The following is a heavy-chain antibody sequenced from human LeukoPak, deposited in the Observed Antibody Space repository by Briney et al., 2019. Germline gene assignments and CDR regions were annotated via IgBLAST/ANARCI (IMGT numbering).Heavy chain of an antibody. V-gene: IGHV3-9*01. CDR1: GFTFDDYA. D-gene: IGHD5-18*01. J-gene: IGHJ6*02. CDR2: ISWDSGSI. CDR3: AKDGYRYGPNGMDV. Sequence: GRSLRLSCAASGFTFDDYAMHWVRQAPGKGLEWVSGISWDSGSIGYADSVKGRFTISRDNAKNSLYLQMNRLRAEDTALYYCAKDGYRYGPNGMDVWGQGTTVTVSS.